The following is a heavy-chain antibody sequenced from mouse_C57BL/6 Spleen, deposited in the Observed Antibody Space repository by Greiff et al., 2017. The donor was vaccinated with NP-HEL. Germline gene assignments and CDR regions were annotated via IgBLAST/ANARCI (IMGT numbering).Heavy chain of an antibody. CDR1: GYTFTSYW. V-gene: IGHV1-52*01. CDR3: AKLGRDFDY. Sequence: QQSCKASGYTFTSYWMHWVKQRPIQGLEWIGNIDPSDSETHYNQKFKDKATLTVDKSSSTAYMQLSSLTSEDSAVYYCAKLGRDFDYWGQGTTLTVSS. J-gene: IGHJ2*01. CDR2: IDPSDSET. D-gene: IGHD4-1*01.